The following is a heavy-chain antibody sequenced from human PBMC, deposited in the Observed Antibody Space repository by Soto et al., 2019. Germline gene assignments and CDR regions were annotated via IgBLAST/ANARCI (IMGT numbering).Heavy chain of an antibody. J-gene: IGHJ1*01. Sequence: QVQLQQWGAGLLKPSETLSLTCAVYGGSFSGYYWSWIRQPPGKGPEWIGEINHSGSTNYNPSLKSRVTISVETSKNQFSLKLSYVTAADTAVYYCARVQYYGGNRYFQHWGRGTLVTVSS. CDR3: ARVQYYGGNRYFQH. CDR1: GGSFSGYY. CDR2: INHSGST. D-gene: IGHD4-17*01. V-gene: IGHV4-34*01.